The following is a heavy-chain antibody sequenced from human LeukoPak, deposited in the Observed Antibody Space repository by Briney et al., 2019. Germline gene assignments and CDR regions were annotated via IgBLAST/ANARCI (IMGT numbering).Heavy chain of an antibody. J-gene: IGHJ5*02. V-gene: IGHV4-30-2*01. Sequence: SQTLSLTCAVSGDSISSGGNSGLWFRRPQGTGLGGLGYVYYGGSAYYNPSLKSRVNISVDRSKNQFSLTLNSVTAADTAVYYCARYFSSGQFKWFDPWGQETLVTVSS. D-gene: IGHD2/OR15-2a*01. CDR2: VYYGGSA. CDR1: GDSISSGGNS. CDR3: ARYFSSGQFKWFDP.